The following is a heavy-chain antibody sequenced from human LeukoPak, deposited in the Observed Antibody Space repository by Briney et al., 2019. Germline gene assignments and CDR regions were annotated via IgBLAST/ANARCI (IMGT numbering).Heavy chain of an antibody. CDR2: VYYSGST. D-gene: IGHD2-2*01. Sequence: SETLSLTCTVSGGSFSSSNYYWDWIRQPPGKGLAWIGSVYYSGSTYYNPSLKSRVTISVDTSKNQFSLKLSSVTAADTAVYYCARAYCSSTSCYDAFDIWGQGTMVTVSS. V-gene: IGHV4-39*07. CDR1: GGSFSSSNYY. J-gene: IGHJ3*02. CDR3: ARAYCSSTSCYDAFDI.